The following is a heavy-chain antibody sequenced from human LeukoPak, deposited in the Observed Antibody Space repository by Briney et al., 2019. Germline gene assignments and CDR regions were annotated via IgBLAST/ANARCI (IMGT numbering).Heavy chain of an antibody. CDR2: IYYTGST. CDR1: GGSVSSDSYQ. CDR3: ARTVAGTFGAFDY. J-gene: IGHJ4*02. V-gene: IGHV4-61*01. Sequence: SETLSLTCTVSGGSVSSDSYQWSWIRQPPGKGLDWIGYIYYTGSTNYNPSLKSRVTMAVDTSKNQFSLKLSSVTAADTAVYYCARTVAGTFGAFDYWGQGTLVTVSS. D-gene: IGHD6-19*01.